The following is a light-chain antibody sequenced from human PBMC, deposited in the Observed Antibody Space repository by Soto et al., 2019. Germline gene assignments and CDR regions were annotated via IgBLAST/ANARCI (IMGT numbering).Light chain of an antibody. V-gene: IGKV3-15*01. Sequence: EIVMTQSPGTLSVSPGERATLLCRASQSVSNNLAWYQQKPGQAPRLLIYDASTRATGIPARCSGSGSGTEFTLTIISLQSEDDAVDDCHQYNKWPSFTFGPGTQVDIK. CDR2: DAS. J-gene: IGKJ3*01. CDR3: HQYNKWPSFT. CDR1: QSVSNN.